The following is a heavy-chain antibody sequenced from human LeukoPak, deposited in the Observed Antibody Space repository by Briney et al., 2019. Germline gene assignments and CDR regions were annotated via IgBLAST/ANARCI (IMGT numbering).Heavy chain of an antibody. CDR1: GGSISSYY. CDR2: IYYSGST. V-gene: IGHV4-59*01. J-gene: IGHJ3*02. D-gene: IGHD3-22*01. Sequence: PSETLSLTCTVSGGSISSYYWSWIRQPPGKGLEWIGYIYYSGSTNYNPSLKSRVTMSVDTSKNQFSLKLSSVTAADTAVYYCARDKDYFDSGGAFDIWGQGPMVGVSS. CDR3: ARDKDYFDSGGAFDI.